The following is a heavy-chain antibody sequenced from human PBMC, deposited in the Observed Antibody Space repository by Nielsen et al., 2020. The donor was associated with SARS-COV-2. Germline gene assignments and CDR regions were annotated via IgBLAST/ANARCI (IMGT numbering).Heavy chain of an antibody. CDR1: GFTFNTYA. D-gene: IGHD5-12*01. CDR3: ASDPSYASSWLHYFDF. V-gene: IGHV3-48*02. Sequence: GESLKISCAASGFTFNTYAMNWVRQAPGKGLEWVAYISASGANIHYAASVNGRFTVSRDNAKNSLYLQMDNLRDEDTAVYYCASDPSYASSWLHYFDFWGQGTLVTVSS. J-gene: IGHJ4*02. CDR2: ISASGANI.